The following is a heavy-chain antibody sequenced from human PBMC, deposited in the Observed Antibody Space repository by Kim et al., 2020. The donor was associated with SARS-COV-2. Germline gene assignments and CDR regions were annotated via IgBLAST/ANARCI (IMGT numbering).Heavy chain of an antibody. CDR2: ISSSGSTI. V-gene: IGHV3-11*01. CDR3: ARPHYYDILTGYTHYYFDY. CDR1: GFTFSDYY. Sequence: GGSLRLSCAASGFTFSDYYMSWIRQAPGKGLEWVSYISSSGSTIYYADSVKGRFTISRDNAKNSLYLQINSLRAEDTAVYYCARPHYYDILTGYTHYYFDYWDQGTLVTISS. J-gene: IGHJ4*02. D-gene: IGHD3-9*01.